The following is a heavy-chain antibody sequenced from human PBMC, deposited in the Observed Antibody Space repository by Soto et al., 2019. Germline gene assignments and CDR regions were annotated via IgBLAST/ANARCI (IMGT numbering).Heavy chain of an antibody. CDR1: GGSITSDYSC. J-gene: IGHJ3*02. D-gene: IGHD1-1*01. CDR2: IFDSGTT. Sequence: SETLSLTCAVSGGSITSDYSCWSWIRQPPGEGLEWIGHIFDSGTTYTNPSLRSQVAISLDTSKNQFSLKLSSVTAADTAVYYCARYNWGAMGAFDIWGQGTMVTVSS. V-gene: IGHV4-30-4*02. CDR3: ARYNWGAMGAFDI.